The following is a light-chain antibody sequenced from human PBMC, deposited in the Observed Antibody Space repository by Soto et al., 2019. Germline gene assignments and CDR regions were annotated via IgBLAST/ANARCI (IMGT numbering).Light chain of an antibody. CDR2: KAS. J-gene: IGKJ1*01. Sequence: DIQMTQSPSTLSASVGDRVTTTCRASQSISYWLAWYQQKPGKAPNLLIYKASTLQSGVPSSFSGSGSGTEFTLTISSLQPDDFATYYCQQYNIYWTFGQGTKVEIK. CDR3: QQYNIYWT. V-gene: IGKV1-5*03. CDR1: QSISYW.